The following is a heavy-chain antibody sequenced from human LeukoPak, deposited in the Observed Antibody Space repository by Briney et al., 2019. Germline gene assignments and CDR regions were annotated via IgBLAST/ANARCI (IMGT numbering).Heavy chain of an antibody. V-gene: IGHV3-7*03. CDR1: GFTFSSYW. CDR3: AKGLSALLPGAHNYMDV. Sequence: GGTLRLSCAASGFTFSSYWMSWVRQAPGKGLEWVANIKQDGSEKYYVDSVKGRFTISRDNAKNSLYLQMNSLRAEDTALYYCAKGLSALLPGAHNYMDVWGKGTTVTISS. J-gene: IGHJ6*03. D-gene: IGHD3-3*02. CDR2: IKQDGSEK.